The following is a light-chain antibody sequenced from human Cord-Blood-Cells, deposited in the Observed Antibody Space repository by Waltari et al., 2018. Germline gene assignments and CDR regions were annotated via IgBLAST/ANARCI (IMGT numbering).Light chain of an antibody. CDR1: QSVLYSSNNKNY. J-gene: IGKJ1*01. V-gene: IGKV4-1*01. CDR2: WAS. CDR3: QQYYSTRT. Sequence: DIVMTQSPDSLAVSLGERATITCKSSQSVLYSSNNKNYLAWYQQKPGQPPKLLIYWASTREVVVPVRFRGSGSGTDVSLTISSLQAEEVAVYYCQQYYSTRTFGQGTKVEIK.